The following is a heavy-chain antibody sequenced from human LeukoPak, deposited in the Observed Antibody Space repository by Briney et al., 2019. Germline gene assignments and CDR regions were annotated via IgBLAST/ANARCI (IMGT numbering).Heavy chain of an antibody. D-gene: IGHD3-10*01. CDR3: AKVPAPCYYGSGSYFDY. CDR1: GFTFSSYG. J-gene: IGHJ4*02. CDR2: ISYDGSNK. V-gene: IGHV3-30*18. Sequence: GRSLRLSCAASGFTFSSYGMHWVRQAPGKGLEWVAVISYDGSNKYYADSVKCRFTISRDNSKNTLYLQMNSLRAEDTAVYYCAKVPAPCYYGSGSYFDYWGQGTLVTVSS.